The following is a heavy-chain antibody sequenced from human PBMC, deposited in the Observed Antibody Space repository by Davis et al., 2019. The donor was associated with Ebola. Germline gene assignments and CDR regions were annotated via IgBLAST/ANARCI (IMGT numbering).Heavy chain of an antibody. Sequence: PGGSLRLSCAASGFTFSSYAMHWVRQAPGKGLEWVAVISYDGSNKYYADSVKGRFTISRDNSKNTLYLQMNSLRAEDTAVYYCARVSGRGYSYGSSYFDYWGQGTLVTVSS. D-gene: IGHD5-18*01. CDR3: ARVSGRGYSYGSSYFDY. V-gene: IGHV3-30-3*01. CDR1: GFTFSSYA. CDR2: ISYDGSNK. J-gene: IGHJ4*02.